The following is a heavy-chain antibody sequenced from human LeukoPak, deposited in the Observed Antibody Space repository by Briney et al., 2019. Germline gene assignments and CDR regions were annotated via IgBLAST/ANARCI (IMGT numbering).Heavy chain of an antibody. J-gene: IGHJ6*03. Sequence: GGSLTLSCAASGFTFTSYAMTWVRQAPGKGLEWVSAMSSGGTTYYANSVKGRFTISRDISKSTLYLQMNSLRAEDTAVYYCAKDVAARGFYYYYMDIWGKGTTVTVSS. CDR2: MSSGGTT. CDR3: AKDVAARGFYYYYMDI. V-gene: IGHV3-23*01. CDR1: GFTFTSYA. D-gene: IGHD6-13*01.